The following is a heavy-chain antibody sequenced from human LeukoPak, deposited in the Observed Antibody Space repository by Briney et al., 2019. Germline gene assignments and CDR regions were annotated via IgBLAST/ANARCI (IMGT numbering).Heavy chain of an antibody. V-gene: IGHV1-69*05. Sequence: ASVKVSCKASGGTFSSYAISWVRQAPGQGLEWMGGIIPIFGTANYAQKFQGRVTIITDESTSTAYMELSSLRSEDTAVYYCARDFNVAGISFGWFDPWGQGTLVTVSS. J-gene: IGHJ5*02. D-gene: IGHD6-19*01. CDR2: IIPIFGTA. CDR1: GGTFSSYA. CDR3: ARDFNVAGISFGWFDP.